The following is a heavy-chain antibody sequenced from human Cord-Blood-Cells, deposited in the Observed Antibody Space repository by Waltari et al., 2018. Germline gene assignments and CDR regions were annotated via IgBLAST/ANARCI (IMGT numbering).Heavy chain of an antibody. CDR2: NNHRGST. V-gene: IGHV4-34*01. J-gene: IGHJ4*02. Sequence: QVQLQQWGAGLLKPSETLSLTCAVYGGSFSGYYWSWIRQPPGKGLEGIGENNHRGSTNYNPSLKSRVTISVDTAKNQFSLKLSSVTAADTAVYYCARGGRGRSGYYRHWGQGTLVTVSS. CDR1: GGSFSGYY. CDR3: ARGGRGRSGYYRH. D-gene: IGHD3-3*01.